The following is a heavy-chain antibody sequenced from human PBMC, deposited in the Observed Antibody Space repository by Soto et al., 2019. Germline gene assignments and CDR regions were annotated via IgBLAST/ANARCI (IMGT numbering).Heavy chain of an antibody. D-gene: IGHD4-17*01. CDR1: GFTFGDYA. CDR3: TRDSPTVTYPVRYYYYMDV. CDR2: IRSKAYGGTT. Sequence: GGSLRLSCTASGFTFGDYAMSWFRQAPGKGLEWVGFIRSKAYGGTTEYAASVKGRFTISRDDSKSIAYLQMNSLKTEDTAVYYCTRDSPTVTYPVRYYYYMDVWGKGTTVTVSS. V-gene: IGHV3-49*03. J-gene: IGHJ6*03.